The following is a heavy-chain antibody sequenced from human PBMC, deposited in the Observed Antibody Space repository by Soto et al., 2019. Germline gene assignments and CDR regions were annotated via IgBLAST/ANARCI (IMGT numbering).Heavy chain of an antibody. J-gene: IGHJ4*02. CDR2: IRSKAYGGTT. D-gene: IGHD5-12*01. V-gene: IGHV3-49*03. CDR3: TTGWLQLRLFHAFDY. Sequence: GGSLRLSCTASGFTFGDYAMSWFRQAPGKGLEWVGFIRSKAYGGTTEYAASVKGRFTISRDDSKSIAYLQMNSLKTEDTAVYYCTTGWLQLRLFHAFDYWGRGTLVTVSS. CDR1: GFTFGDYA.